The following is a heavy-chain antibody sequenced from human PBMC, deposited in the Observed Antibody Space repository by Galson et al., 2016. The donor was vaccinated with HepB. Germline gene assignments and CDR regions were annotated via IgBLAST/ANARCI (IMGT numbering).Heavy chain of an antibody. Sequence: SVKVSCKASGGTFSSHTLRWVRQAPGQGLEWMGGIIPIFGTANYAQKFQGRVTITADKSTSTAYMELSSLRSDGTAVYYCARGGRSGGILYYFDYWGQGTLVTVSS. CDR2: IIPIFGTA. CDR1: GGTFSSHT. CDR3: ARGGRSGGILYYFDY. V-gene: IGHV1-69*06. J-gene: IGHJ4*02. D-gene: IGHD2-15*01.